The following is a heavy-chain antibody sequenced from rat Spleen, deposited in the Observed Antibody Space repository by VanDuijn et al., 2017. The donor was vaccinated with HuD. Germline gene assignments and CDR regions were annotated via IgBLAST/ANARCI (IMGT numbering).Heavy chain of an antibody. CDR3: AREGTVSRYFDF. J-gene: IGHJ1*01. Sequence: QVQLMESGPGLVQPSETLSLTCTVSGFSLTSYSVHWVRQPPGKGLEWMGIMWSGGSTDYNSALKSRLSISRDTSKNQVFLKMNSLQSEDTTTYYCAREGTVSRYFDFWGPGTMVTVSS. D-gene: IGHD1-1*01. CDR1: GFSLTSYS. V-gene: IGHV2-45*01. CDR2: MWSGGST.